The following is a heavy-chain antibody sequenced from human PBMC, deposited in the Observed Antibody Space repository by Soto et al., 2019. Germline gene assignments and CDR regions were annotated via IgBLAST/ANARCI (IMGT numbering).Heavy chain of an antibody. CDR3: ARGWFSPDV. J-gene: IGHJ6*03. D-gene: IGHD3-10*01. V-gene: IGHV3-74*01. Sequence: EVQLVESGGGLVQPGGSLRLSCAASGFTLSGRSMHWVRQAPGKGLVWVSGIDNAGTDSTYADSVKGRFTSSRDNAKNMLYLQKNSLRVEDTAVYYCARGWFSPDVWGKGTTVTV. CDR1: GFTLSGRS. CDR2: IDNAGTDS.